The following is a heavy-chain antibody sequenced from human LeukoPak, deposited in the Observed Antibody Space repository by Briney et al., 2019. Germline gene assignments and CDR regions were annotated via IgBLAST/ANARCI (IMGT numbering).Heavy chain of an antibody. CDR1: GFTFSSYN. CDR3: ARAAQSRSTKDYYYMDV. Sequence: GGSLRLSCAASGFTFSSYNMNWVRQAPGKGLEWASSISRSSSYIYYADSLKGRSTITRDNAKISLFLQMNSLRAEDTAVYYCARAAQSRSTKDYYYMDVWGKGTTVTVSS. CDR2: ISRSSSYI. V-gene: IGHV3-21*01. D-gene: IGHD6-6*01. J-gene: IGHJ6*03.